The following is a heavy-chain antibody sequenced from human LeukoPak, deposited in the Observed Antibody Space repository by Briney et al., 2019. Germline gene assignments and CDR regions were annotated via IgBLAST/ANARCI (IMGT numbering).Heavy chain of an antibody. CDR1: GFTFSSYS. Sequence: GGSLRLSCAASGFTFSSYSMNWVRQAPGKGLECVSVFYNVGTTYYADSVKGRFTISRDNSRNTLYLQMNSLRAEDTAVYFCAGYSSGWTFDYWGQGTLVTVSS. V-gene: IGHV3-66*01. CDR3: AGYSSGWTFDY. D-gene: IGHD6-19*01. J-gene: IGHJ4*02. CDR2: FYNVGTT.